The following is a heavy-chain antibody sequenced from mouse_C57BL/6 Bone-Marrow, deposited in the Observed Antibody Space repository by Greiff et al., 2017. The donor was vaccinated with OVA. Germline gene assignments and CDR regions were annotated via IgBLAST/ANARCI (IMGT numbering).Heavy chain of an antibody. V-gene: IGHV1-64*01. Sequence: VQLQQPGAELVKPGASVKLSCKASGYTFTSYWMHWVKQRPGQGLEWIGMIHPNSGSTNYNEKFKSKATLTVDKSSSTAYMQLSSLTSEDSAVYYCAISDGYYRGFAYWGQGTLVTVSA. D-gene: IGHD2-3*01. CDR2: IHPNSGST. CDR3: AISDGYYRGFAY. J-gene: IGHJ3*01. CDR1: GYTFTSYW.